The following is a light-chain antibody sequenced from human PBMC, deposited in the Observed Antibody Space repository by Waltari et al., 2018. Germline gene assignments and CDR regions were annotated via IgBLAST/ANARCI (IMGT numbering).Light chain of an antibody. CDR3: QTWGTGIVV. Sequence: QLVLTPSPYASASLGASVKLPCTLTSGHSSYAIAWHQQQPEKGPRYLMKLNSDGSHSKGDGIPDRFSGSSSGAERYLTISSLQSEDEADYYCQTWGTGIVVFGGGTKLTVL. V-gene: IGLV4-69*01. CDR2: LNSDGSH. CDR1: SGHSSYA. J-gene: IGLJ2*01.